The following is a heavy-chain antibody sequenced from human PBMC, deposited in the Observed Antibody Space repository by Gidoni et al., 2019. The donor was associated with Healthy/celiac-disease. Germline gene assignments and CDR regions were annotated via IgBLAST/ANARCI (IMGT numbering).Heavy chain of an antibody. D-gene: IGHD2-2*01. CDR2: ISYDGSNK. CDR3: ARGADIVVVLY. CDR1: GFTFSSYA. J-gene: IGHJ4*02. V-gene: IGHV3-30-3*01. Sequence: QVQLVESWGGVVQPGRSLRLSCAASGFTFSSYAMHWVRQAPGKGLEWVAVISYDGSNKYYADSVKGRFTISRDNSKNTLYLQMNSRRAEDTAVYYCARGADIVVVLYWGQGTLVTVSS.